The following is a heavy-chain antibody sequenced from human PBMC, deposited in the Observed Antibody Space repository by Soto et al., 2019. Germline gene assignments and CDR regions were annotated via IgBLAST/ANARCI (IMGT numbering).Heavy chain of an antibody. V-gene: IGHV4-31*03. J-gene: IGHJ4*02. Sequence: SETLSLTCTVSGGSISSGGYYWSWIRQHPGKGLEWIGYIYYSGSTYYNPSLKSRVTISVDTSKNQFSLKLSSVTAADTAVYYCARGRLGGNYFDYWGQGXLVTVYS. CDR2: IYYSGST. CDR1: GGSISSGGYY. CDR3: ARGRLGGNYFDY. D-gene: IGHD3-10*01.